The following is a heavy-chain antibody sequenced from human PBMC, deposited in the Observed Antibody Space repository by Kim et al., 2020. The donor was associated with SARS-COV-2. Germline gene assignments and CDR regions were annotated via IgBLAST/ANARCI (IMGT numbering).Heavy chain of an antibody. CDR1: GGSISSYY. J-gene: IGHJ5*02. CDR2: IYYSGST. CDR3: ARDSPSSSSLLSPDNWFDP. D-gene: IGHD6-13*01. Sequence: SETLSLTCTVSGGSISSYYWSWIRQPPGKGLEWIGYIYYSGSTNYNPSLKSRVTITANTSKNQFSLKLSSVTAADTAVYYCARDSPSSSSLLSPDNWFDPWGQGTLVPVAS. V-gene: IGHV4-59*01.